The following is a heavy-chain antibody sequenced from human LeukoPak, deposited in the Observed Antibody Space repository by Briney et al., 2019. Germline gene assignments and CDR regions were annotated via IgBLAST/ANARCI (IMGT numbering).Heavy chain of an antibody. D-gene: IGHD5-18*01. Sequence: GGSLRLSCAAPGFTFSSYSMNWVRQAPGKGLEWVSSISSSSSYIYYADSVKGRFTISRDNAKNSLYLQMNSLRAEDTAVYYCAREGTAMVSSDYWGQGTLVTVSS. V-gene: IGHV3-21*01. CDR2: ISSSSSYI. J-gene: IGHJ4*02. CDR1: GFTFSSYS. CDR3: AREGTAMVSSDY.